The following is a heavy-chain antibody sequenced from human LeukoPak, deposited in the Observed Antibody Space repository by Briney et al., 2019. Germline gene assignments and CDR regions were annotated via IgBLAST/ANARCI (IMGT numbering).Heavy chain of an antibody. V-gene: IGHV3-21*01. J-gene: IGHJ4*02. CDR3: ARGRSSSLDY. CDR2: ISSSSSYI. CDR1: GFTFSSYS. D-gene: IGHD6-6*01. Sequence: GGSLRLSCAASGFTFSSYSMNWVRQAPGKGLEWVSSISSSSSYIYYADSVKGRLTISRDNAKNSLYLQMNSLRAEDTAVYYCARGRSSSLDYWGQGTLVTVSS.